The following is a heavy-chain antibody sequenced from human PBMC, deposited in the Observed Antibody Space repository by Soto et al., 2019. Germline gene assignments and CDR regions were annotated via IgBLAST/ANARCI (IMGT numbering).Heavy chain of an antibody. CDR1: GGTFSSYA. Sequence: SVKVSCKASGGTFSSYAISWVLQAPGEGLEWMGGIIPIFGTANYAQKFQGRVTITADESTSTAYMELSSLRSEDTAVYYCARDGETDTGSCGGDCYSADYWGQGTLVTVST. J-gene: IGHJ4*02. CDR2: IIPIFGTA. V-gene: IGHV1-69*13. D-gene: IGHD2-21*02. CDR3: ARDGETDTGSCGGDCYSADY.